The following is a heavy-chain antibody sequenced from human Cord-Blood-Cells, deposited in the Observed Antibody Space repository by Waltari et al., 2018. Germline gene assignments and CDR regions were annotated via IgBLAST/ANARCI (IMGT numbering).Heavy chain of an antibody. V-gene: IGHV1-3*01. CDR1: GYTFTSYA. D-gene: IGHD6-6*01. Sequence: QVQLVQSGAEVRKPGASVKVSCKASGYTFTSYAMHWTRQAPGQRLEWMRWINAGNGNTKYSQKFQGRVTITRDTSASTAYMELSSLRSEDTAVYYCAGDYSSSSYNWFDPWGQGTLVTVSS. J-gene: IGHJ5*02. CDR2: INAGNGNT. CDR3: AGDYSSSSYNWFDP.